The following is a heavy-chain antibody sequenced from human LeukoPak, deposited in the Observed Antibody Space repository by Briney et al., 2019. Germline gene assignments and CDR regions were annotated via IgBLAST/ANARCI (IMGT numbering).Heavy chain of an antibody. CDR2: IYHSGST. Sequence: SETLSLTCDVSGGSISSSNWWSWVRQPPGKGLEWIGEIYHSGSTNYNPSLKSRVTISVDKSKNQFSLKLSSVTAADTAVYYCARDGMTTDIPGAFDIWGQGTMVTVSS. J-gene: IGHJ3*02. V-gene: IGHV4-4*02. CDR3: ARDGMTTDIPGAFDI. CDR1: GGSISSSNW. D-gene: IGHD4-17*01.